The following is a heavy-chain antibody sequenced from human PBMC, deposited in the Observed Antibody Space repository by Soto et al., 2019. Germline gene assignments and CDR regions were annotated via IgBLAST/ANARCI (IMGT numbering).Heavy chain of an antibody. Sequence: PSETLSLTCTVSGASISGHFWSWIRQPPGQGLEWIAYVFNSGSTYNPSLKSRVTISVDTSKNQLSLELRSVIAADSAIYYCAINADVWGQGTTVTSP. V-gene: IGHV4-59*08. J-gene: IGHJ6*02. CDR1: GASISGHF. CDR2: VFNSGST. CDR3: AINADV.